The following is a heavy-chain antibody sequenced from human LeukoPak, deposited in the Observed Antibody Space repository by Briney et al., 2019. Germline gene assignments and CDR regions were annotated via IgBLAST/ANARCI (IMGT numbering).Heavy chain of an antibody. CDR1: GFTFRNYD. Sequence: PGGSLRLSCAASGFTFRNYDMNWVRQAPGRGLEWLSCIRSSGVTGTLIYDADSVKGRFTVSRDNAGNTLYLQMGSLRAEDTAVYCCVRGSGWSGSQFGDPFEVWGQGTTVIVSS. CDR3: VRGSGWSGSQFGDPFEV. J-gene: IGHJ3*01. CDR2: IRSSGVTGTLI. D-gene: IGHD1-26*01. V-gene: IGHV3-48*03.